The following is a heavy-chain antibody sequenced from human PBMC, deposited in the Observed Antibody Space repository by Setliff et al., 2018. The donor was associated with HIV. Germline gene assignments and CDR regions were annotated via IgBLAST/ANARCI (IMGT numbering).Heavy chain of an antibody. CDR2: IIGSGTN. D-gene: IGHD3-16*01. J-gene: IGHJ5*02. V-gene: IGHV4-4*07. CDR1: DDSIKSDNYY. CDR3: ARDRSKYGTGSSAYNWCDP. Sequence: PSETLSLTCTVSDDSIKSDNYYWSGVRQPAGKGLAWIGRIIGSGTNHYNPSLQSRVTMSIDTSKNQFSLKLNSVTVADTAVYFCARDRSKYGTGSSAYNWCDPWGLGTRVTVS.